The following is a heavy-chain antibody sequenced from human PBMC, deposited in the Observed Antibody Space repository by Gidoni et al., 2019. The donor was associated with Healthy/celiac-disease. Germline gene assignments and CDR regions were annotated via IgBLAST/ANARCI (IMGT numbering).Heavy chain of an antibody. J-gene: IGHJ3*02. D-gene: IGHD2-2*01. Sequence: EVQLVESGGGLVQPGGSLRLSCAASGFTFSSYDMHWVRQATGKGLEWVSAIGTAGDTYYPGSVKGRFTISRENAKNSLYLQMNSLRAGDTAVYYCARGSSSLAFDIWGQGTMVTVSS. CDR3: ARGSSSLAFDI. CDR1: GFTFSSYD. V-gene: IGHV3-13*01. CDR2: IGTAGDT.